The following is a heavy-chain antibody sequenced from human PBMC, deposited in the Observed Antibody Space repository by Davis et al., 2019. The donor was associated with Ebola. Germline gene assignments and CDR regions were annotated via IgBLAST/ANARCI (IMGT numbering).Heavy chain of an antibody. D-gene: IGHD2-21*02. Sequence: SVKVSCKASGGTFSSYAISWVRQAPGQGLEWMGGIIPIFGTANYAQKFQGRVTITADESTSTAYMELSSLRSEDTAVYYCARSPVVVTAIGAFDIWGQGTMVTVSS. CDR1: GGTFSSYA. J-gene: IGHJ3*02. CDR2: IIPIFGTA. CDR3: ARSPVVVTAIGAFDI. V-gene: IGHV1-69*13.